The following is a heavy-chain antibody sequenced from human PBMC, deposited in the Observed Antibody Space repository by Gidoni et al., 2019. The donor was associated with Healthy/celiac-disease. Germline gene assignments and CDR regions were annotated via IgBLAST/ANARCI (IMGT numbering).Heavy chain of an antibody. CDR3: ARAVDTYYYDSSGYYPGY. CDR1: RFTFSSYA. Sequence: VQLMESGGGVVQPGRSLSLSCAASRFTFSSYAMHWVRQAPGKGLGWVAVISYDGSNKYYADSVKGRFTISRDNSKNTLYLQMNSLRAEDTAVYYCARAVDTYYYDSSGYYPGYWGQGTLVTVSS. V-gene: IGHV3-30-3*01. CDR2: ISYDGSNK. D-gene: IGHD3-22*01. J-gene: IGHJ4*02.